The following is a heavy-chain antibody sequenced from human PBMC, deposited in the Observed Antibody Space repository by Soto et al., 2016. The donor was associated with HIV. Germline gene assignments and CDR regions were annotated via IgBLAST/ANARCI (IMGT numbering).Heavy chain of an antibody. Sequence: QVQLVQSGAEVKKPGASVKVSCKASAYTFTGYYMHWVRQAPGQGLEWMGWINPNSGVTNYAQKFQGRVTLTTDTSTSTAYMELRSLRSDDTAVYYCARLYCSGGSCYSLLYGMDVWGQGTTVTVSS. D-gene: IGHD2-15*01. J-gene: IGHJ6*02. CDR3: ARLYCSGGSCYSLLYGMDV. CDR2: INPNSGVT. CDR1: AYTFTGYY. V-gene: IGHV1-2*02.